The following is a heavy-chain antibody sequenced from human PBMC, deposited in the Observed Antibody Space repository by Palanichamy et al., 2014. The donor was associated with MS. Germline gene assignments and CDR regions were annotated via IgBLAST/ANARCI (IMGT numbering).Heavy chain of an antibody. D-gene: IGHD4-17*01. CDR1: GYTFTSYA. V-gene: IGHV1-3*01. CDR2: INAGNGNT. J-gene: IGHJ2*01. Sequence: VQLVQSGREVKKPGASVKVSCKASGYTFTSYAMHWVRQAPGQRLEWMGWINAGNGNTKYSQKFQGRVTITRDTSASTVYMELSSLRSEDTAVYYCAREGSTVTTRVFFFDLWGRGTLVTVSS. CDR3: AREGSTVTTRVFFFDL.